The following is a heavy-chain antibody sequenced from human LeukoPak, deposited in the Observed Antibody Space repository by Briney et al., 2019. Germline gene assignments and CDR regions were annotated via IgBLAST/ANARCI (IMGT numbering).Heavy chain of an antibody. CDR1: GYILTELS. CDR3: ATDARGYSYGPFDY. V-gene: IGHV1-24*01. J-gene: IGHJ4*02. D-gene: IGHD5-18*01. CDR2: FDPEDGET. Sequence: GASVKVSCKVSGYILTELSMHWVRQAPGKGLEWMGGFDPEDGETIYAQKFQGRVTMTEDTSTDTAYMELSSLRSEDTAVYYCATDARGYSYGPFDYWGQGTLVTVSS.